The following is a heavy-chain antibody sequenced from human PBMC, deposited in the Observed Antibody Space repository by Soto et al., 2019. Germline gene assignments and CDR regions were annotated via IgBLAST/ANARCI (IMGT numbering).Heavy chain of an antibody. D-gene: IGHD4-4*01. Sequence: QVQLQESGPGLVKPSETLSLTCTVSGCSISSYYWSWIRQPPGKGLEWIGDIYYSGSTNYNPSLKSRVTISVDTSKNHFSLKLSSVTAADTAVYYCARDGGTVTTLPYYYYNSGMDVWGQGTTVTVS. V-gene: IGHV4-59*01. CDR3: ARDGGTVTTLPYYYYNSGMDV. CDR2: IYYSGST. J-gene: IGHJ6*02. CDR1: GCSISSYY.